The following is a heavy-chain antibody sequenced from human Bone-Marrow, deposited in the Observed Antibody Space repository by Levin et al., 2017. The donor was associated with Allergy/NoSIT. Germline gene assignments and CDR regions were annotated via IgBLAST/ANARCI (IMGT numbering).Heavy chain of an antibody. D-gene: IGHD6-19*01. CDR2: ISSSGSTI. J-gene: IGHJ4*02. CDR1: GFTFSSYE. Sequence: GGSLRLSCAASGFTFSSYEMNWVRQAPGKGLEWVSYISSSGSTIYYADSVKGRFTISRDNAKNSLYLQMNSLRAEDTAVYYCASPYLSIAVAGIAYWGQGTLVTVSS. V-gene: IGHV3-48*03. CDR3: ASPYLSIAVAGIAY.